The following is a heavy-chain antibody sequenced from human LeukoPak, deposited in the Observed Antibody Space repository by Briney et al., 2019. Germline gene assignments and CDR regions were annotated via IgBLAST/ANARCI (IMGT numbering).Heavy chain of an antibody. CDR2: MDQDGSEE. J-gene: IGHJ4*02. CDR3: AGPQTSSSSTASLGY. D-gene: IGHD6-6*01. CDR1: GFTFSSYW. Sequence: PGGSLRLSCAASGFTFSSYWMSWVRQAPGKGLQWVANMDQDGSEEYYVDSVKGRFTISRDNAKNSLYLQMDSLRAEDTAIYYCAGPQTSSSSTASLGYWGQGTLVTVSS. V-gene: IGHV3-7*03.